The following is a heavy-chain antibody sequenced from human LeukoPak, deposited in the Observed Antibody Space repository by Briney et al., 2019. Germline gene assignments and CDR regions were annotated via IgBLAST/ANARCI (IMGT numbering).Heavy chain of an antibody. CDR1: GYTFTGYY. D-gene: IGHD2-15*01. V-gene: IGHV1-2*06. CDR3: ARHCSGGAMDY. Sequence: GASVKVSCKASGYTFTGYYMHWVRQAPGQGLEWMGRINPNSGGTNYAQKFQGRVTMTRNTSISTAYMELSSLRSEDTAVYYCARHCSGGAMDYWGQGTLVTVTS. CDR2: INPNSGGT. J-gene: IGHJ4*02.